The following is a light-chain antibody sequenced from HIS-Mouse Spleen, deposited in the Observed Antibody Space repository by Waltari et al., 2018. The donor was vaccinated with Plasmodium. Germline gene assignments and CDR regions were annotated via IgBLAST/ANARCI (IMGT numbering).Light chain of an antibody. J-gene: IGLJ1*01. CDR3: CSYAGSSTYV. CDR2: EGS. Sequence: QSALTQPASVSGSPGQSITISCTGTSRDVGRYNLLSWYQPHTGKAPKLIIYEGSTRSSGVSNRFSGSKSGNTASLTISGLQAEDEADYYCCSYAGSSTYVFGTGTKVTVL. V-gene: IGLV2-23*01. CDR1: SRDVGRYNL.